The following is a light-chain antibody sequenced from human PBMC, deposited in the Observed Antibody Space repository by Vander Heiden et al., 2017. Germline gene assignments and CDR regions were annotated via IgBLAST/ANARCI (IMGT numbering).Light chain of an antibody. V-gene: IGLV1-44*01. CDR3: AAWDDSLNGPV. CDR2: SHN. Sequence: QSVLPQPPSASGTPGQRVTISCSGSSSNIGSNSVNWYQQLPGTAPKLLIYSHNQRPSGVPDRFSGSKSGTSASLAISGLQSEDEADYYCAAWDDSLNGPVFGGGTKLTVL. J-gene: IGLJ2*01. CDR1: SSNIGSNS.